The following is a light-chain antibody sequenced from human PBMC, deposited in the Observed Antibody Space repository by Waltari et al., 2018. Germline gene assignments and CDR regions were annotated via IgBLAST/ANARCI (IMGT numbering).Light chain of an antibody. CDR1: SSDIGNYNY. V-gene: IGLV2-23*02. J-gene: IGLJ1*01. CDR3: CSDAGSGTYV. Sequence: QSALTQPASVSGSPGQSITISGTGTSSDIGNYNYVSWYQHLPGKVPKVMISEVTNRPSGCFNRCAGSKSGNTASLTISGLQADDEAEYYCCSDAGSGTYVFGTGTKLTVV. CDR2: EVT.